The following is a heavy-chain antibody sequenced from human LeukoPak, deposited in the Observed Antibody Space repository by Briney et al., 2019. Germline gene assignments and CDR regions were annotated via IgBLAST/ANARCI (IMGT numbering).Heavy chain of an antibody. V-gene: IGHV4-4*02. CDR3: AGAPPYGSDWSKGVFDY. CDR2: IYHRGST. J-gene: IGHJ4*02. Sequence: SGTLSLTCVVSGDSISGSNWWSWVRQPPVKGLEWIGEIYHRGSTNYNPSLKNRVTISVDKSKNQFSLKLSSVTAADTAVYYCAGAPPYGSDWSKGVFDYWGQGTLVTVSS. CDR1: GDSISGSNW. D-gene: IGHD6-19*01.